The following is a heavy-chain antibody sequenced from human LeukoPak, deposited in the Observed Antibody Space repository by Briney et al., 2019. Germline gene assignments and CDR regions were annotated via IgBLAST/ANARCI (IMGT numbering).Heavy chain of an antibody. CDR2: IYPGDSDT. CDR3: ARREYSSSWYGAFPLDY. CDR1: AYSFTSYW. Sequence: GESLKISCKGSAYSFTSYWIGWVRQMPGKGLEWMGIIYPGDSDTRYSPSFQGQVTISADKSISTAYLQWSSLKTSDTAMYYCARREYSSSWYGAFPLDYWGQGTLVTVSS. D-gene: IGHD6-13*01. J-gene: IGHJ4*02. V-gene: IGHV5-51*01.